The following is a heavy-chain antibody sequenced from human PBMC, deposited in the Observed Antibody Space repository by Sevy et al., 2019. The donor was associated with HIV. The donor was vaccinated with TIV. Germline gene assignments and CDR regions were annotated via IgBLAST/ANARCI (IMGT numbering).Heavy chain of an antibody. CDR2: IHSIGTA. J-gene: IGHJ4*02. CDR1: GDSISVHH. Sequence: SETLSLTCAVAGDSISVHHWSWIRQPPGKGLEYIGWIHSIGTAYYNPSLGSRVTMTIDTSRNQFSLKLYSLAATDMALYYCARHQSLGDYPLDLWGQGTLVTVSS. D-gene: IGHD4-17*01. CDR3: ARHQSLGDYPLDL. V-gene: IGHV4-59*08.